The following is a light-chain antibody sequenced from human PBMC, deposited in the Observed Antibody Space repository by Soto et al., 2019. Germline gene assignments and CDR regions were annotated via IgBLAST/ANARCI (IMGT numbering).Light chain of an antibody. CDR3: VLYMAGGIAV. CDR2: STN. J-gene: IGLJ3*02. Sequence: QAVVTQEPSFSVSPGGTVTLTCGLSSGSVSTNYYPSWYQQTPGQAPRTLIHSTNTRSSGVPDRFSGSILGNKAALTITGAQAEDESDYYCVLYMAGGIAVFGGGTKLTVL. V-gene: IGLV8-61*01. CDR1: SGSVSTNYY.